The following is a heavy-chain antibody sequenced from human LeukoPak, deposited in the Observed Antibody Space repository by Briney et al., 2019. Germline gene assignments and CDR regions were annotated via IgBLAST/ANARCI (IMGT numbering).Heavy chain of an antibody. CDR2: MNPNSGNT. V-gene: IGHV1-8*01. CDR3: AKVPPILTGAFDI. J-gene: IGHJ3*02. Sequence: ASVKVSCKASGYTFTSYDINWVRQATGQGLEWMGWMNPNSGNTGYAQKFQGRVTMTRNTSISTAYMELSSLRSEDTAVYYCAKVPPILTGAFDIWGQGTMVTVSS. CDR1: GYTFTSYD. D-gene: IGHD3-9*01.